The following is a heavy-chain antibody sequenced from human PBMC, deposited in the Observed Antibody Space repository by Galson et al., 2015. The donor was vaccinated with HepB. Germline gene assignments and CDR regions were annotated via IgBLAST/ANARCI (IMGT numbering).Heavy chain of an antibody. J-gene: IGHJ6*02. D-gene: IGHD6-13*01. Sequence: SLRLSCAASGFTVSNHYMNWVRQAPGKGLEWVSVLYSSGATHYTDSVKGRFTISRDNSKNTVYLQMNSLRVEDTAVYYCARDRGIAADVPSAYYYHGIDVWGQGTTVTVSS. CDR1: GFTVSNHY. CDR2: LYSSGAT. CDR3: ARDRGIAADVPSAYYYHGIDV. V-gene: IGHV3-53*01.